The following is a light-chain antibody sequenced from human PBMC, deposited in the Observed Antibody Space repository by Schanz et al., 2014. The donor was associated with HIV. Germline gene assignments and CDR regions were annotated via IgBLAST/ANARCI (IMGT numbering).Light chain of an antibody. J-gene: IGKJ4*01. Sequence: EIVMTQSPATLSVSPGERATLSCRASQSVSSNLAWYQQKPGQAPRLLVYGASTMATGVPARFSGSGSGTDFTLTISSLQSEDFAVYYCQQYNNWPPITFAGGTKVEIK. V-gene: IGKV3-15*01. CDR3: QQYNNWPPIT. CDR2: GAS. CDR1: QSVSSN.